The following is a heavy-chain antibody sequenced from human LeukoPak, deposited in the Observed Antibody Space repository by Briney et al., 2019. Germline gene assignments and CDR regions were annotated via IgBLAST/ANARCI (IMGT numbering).Heavy chain of an antibody. CDR1: GYTFTGYY. D-gene: IGHD2-2*01. V-gene: IGHV1-46*01. CDR2: INPSGGST. Sequence: ASAKVSCKASGYTFTGYYMHWVRQAPGQGLEWMGIINPSGGSTSYAQKFQGRVTMTRDTSTSTVYMELSSLRSEDTAVYYCARDRSIVVVPAAIVFDYWGQGTLVTVSS. J-gene: IGHJ4*02. CDR3: ARDRSIVVVPAAIVFDY.